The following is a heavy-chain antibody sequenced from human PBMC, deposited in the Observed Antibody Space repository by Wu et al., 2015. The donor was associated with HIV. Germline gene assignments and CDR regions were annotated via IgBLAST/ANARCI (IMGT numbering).Heavy chain of an antibody. CDR3: ARDRDCSSTSCYAGYYYYGMDV. J-gene: IGHJ6*02. Sequence: QVRLVQSGAEVKKPGASVKVPCKASGYTFTGYYMHWVRQAPGQGLEWMGWINPNSGGTSYAQKFQGRVTMTRDTSISTAYMELSRLRSDDTAVYYCARDRDCSSTSCYAGYYYYGMDVWGQGTTVTVSS. V-gene: IGHV1-2*02. CDR2: INPNSGGT. CDR1: GYTFTGYY. D-gene: IGHD2-2*01.